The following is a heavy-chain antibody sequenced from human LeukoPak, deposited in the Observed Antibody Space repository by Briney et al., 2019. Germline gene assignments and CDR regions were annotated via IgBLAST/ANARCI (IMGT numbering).Heavy chain of an antibody. J-gene: IGHJ4*02. V-gene: IGHV3-9*01. CDR3: AKGRLNSPLSFDY. CDR1: GFTFDDYA. Sequence: PGGSLRLSCAASGFTFDDYAMHWVRQAPGKGLEWVSGISWNSGSIGYADSVKGRFTISRDNAKNSLYLQMNSLRAEDTAVYYCAKGRLNSPLSFDYWGQGTLVTVSS. CDR2: ISWNSGSI. D-gene: IGHD2-21*01.